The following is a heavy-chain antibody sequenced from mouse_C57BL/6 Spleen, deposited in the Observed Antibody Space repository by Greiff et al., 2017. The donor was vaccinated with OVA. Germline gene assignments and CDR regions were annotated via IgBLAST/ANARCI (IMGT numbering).Heavy chain of an antibody. CDR2: ISSGSGTI. Sequence: EVMLVESGGGLVKPGGSLKLSCAASGFTFSDYGMHWVRQAPEKGLEWVAYISSGSGTIYYAVTVKGRFTITRDNAMNTLFLQRTSLGSEASAIYYSARSYQGYFDCWGQGTTLTVSS. D-gene: IGHD3-2*02. CDR1: GFTFSDYG. J-gene: IGHJ2*01. CDR3: ARSYQGYFDC. V-gene: IGHV5-17*01.